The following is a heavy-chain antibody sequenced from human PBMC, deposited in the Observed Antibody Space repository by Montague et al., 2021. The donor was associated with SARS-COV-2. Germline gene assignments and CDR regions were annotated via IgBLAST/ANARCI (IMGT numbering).Heavy chain of an antibody. CDR2: IYWDDDK. V-gene: IGHV2-5*02. J-gene: IGHJ4*02. CDR1: GFSLSTSGVG. D-gene: IGHD1-20*01. CDR3: AAHGITGWAFDY. Sequence: VKPTQTLTLTCTFSGFSLSTSGVGVGWIRQPPGKALEWLALIYWDDDKRYSPSLKSRLTITKDTSKNQVVLTMTNMDPVDTATYYCAAHGITGWAFDYWGQGTLVTVSS.